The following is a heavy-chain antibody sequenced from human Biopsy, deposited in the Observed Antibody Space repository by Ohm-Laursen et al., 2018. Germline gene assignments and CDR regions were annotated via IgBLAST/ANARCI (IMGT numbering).Heavy chain of an antibody. J-gene: IGHJ4*02. V-gene: IGHV4-34*01. CDR3: ARGSNWNDWSFDY. D-gene: IGHD1-20*01. CDR2: MNHGGST. CDR1: GGSFSGYY. Sequence: FDTLSLTCAVYGGSFSGYYWSWIRQPPGKGLEWIGEMNHGGSTNYNSSLKSRVTISVDTSKNQFSLKLNSVTAADTAVYYCARGSNWNDWSFDYWGQGTVVTVPS.